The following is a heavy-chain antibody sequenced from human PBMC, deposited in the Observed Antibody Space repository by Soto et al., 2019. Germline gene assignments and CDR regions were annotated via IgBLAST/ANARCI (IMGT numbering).Heavy chain of an antibody. CDR3: ARASALRDCSGGSCYMTLRSRSYNWFDP. CDR2: MNPNSGNT. V-gene: IGHV1-8*01. Sequence: ASVKVSCKASGYTFTSYDINWVRQATGQGLEWMGWMNPNSGNTGYAQKFQGRVTMTRNTSISTAYMELSSLRSEDTAVYYCARASALRDCSGGSCYMTLRSRSYNWFDPWGQGTLVTVSS. D-gene: IGHD2-15*01. CDR1: GYTFTSYD. J-gene: IGHJ5*02.